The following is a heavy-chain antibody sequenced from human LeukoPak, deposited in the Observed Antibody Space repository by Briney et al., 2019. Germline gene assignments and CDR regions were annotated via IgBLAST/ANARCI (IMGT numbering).Heavy chain of an antibody. CDR2: INHSGST. V-gene: IGHV4-34*01. CDR1: GGSFSGYY. D-gene: IGHD3-16*02. J-gene: IGHJ3*02. CDR3: ARVAYDYVWGSYRRRNAFDI. Sequence: SETLSLTCAVYGGSFSGYYWSWIRQPPGKGLEWIGEINHSGSTNYNPSLKSRVTISVDTSKNQFSLKLSSVTAADTAVYYCARVAYDYVWGSYRRRNAFDIWGQGTMVTVSS.